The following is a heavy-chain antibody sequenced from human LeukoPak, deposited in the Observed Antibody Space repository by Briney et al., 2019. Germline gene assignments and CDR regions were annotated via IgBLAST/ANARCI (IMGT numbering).Heavy chain of an antibody. D-gene: IGHD3-22*01. J-gene: IGHJ5*02. CDR2: ISNDGGGT. Sequence: TGGSLRLSCAASGFIFNNYCLIWVRQAPGKGLEWVSAISNDGGGTNYADFVKGRFTISRDNSKNTLFLQMNSLRAEDTALYYCAKGSSGYFVDLWGQGTLVTVSS. CDR1: GFIFNNYC. V-gene: IGHV3-23*01. CDR3: AKGSSGYFVDL.